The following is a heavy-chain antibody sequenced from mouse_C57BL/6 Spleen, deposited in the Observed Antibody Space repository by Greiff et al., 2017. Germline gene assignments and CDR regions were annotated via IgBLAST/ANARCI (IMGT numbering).Heavy chain of an antibody. Sequence: QVQLQQSGAELMKPGASVKLSCKASGYTFTGYWIEWVKQRPGHGLEWLGEILPGSGSTNYNEKFKGKATLTADTSSNTAYMQLSSLTTEDSAIYYGGRLTARAFAYWGQGTMVTVSA. D-gene: IGHD3-1*01. J-gene: IGHJ3*01. CDR2: ILPGSGST. CDR3: GRLTARAFAY. CDR1: GYTFTGYW. V-gene: IGHV1-9*01.